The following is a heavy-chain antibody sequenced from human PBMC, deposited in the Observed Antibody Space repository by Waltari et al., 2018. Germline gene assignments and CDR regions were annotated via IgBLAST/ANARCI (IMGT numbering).Heavy chain of an antibody. CDR2: ISSSGRTM. J-gene: IGHJ4*02. CDR1: GSSFSAHG. V-gene: IGHV3-48*03. CDR3: ARVVTTMTTWAYYFDY. Sequence: EVQLEESGGGLAQPGGSLRLTCEASGSSFSAHGESWVRQAPGKGLEWLSYISSSGRTMYSAESVKGRFSISRDNANNLLYLQMDSLRAEDTAIYYCARVVTTMTTWAYYFDYWGQGTLVTVSS. D-gene: IGHD1-1*01.